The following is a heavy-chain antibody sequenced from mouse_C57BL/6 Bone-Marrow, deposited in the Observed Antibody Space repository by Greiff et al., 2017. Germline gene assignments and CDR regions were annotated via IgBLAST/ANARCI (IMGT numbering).Heavy chain of an antibody. CDR1: GYTFTDYY. J-gene: IGHJ2*01. D-gene: IGHD1-1*01. Sequence: VQLHQSGPELVKPGASVKISCKASGYTFTDYYMNWVKQSHGKSLEWIGDINPNNGGTSYNQKLKGKATLTVDKSSSTAYMELRSLTSEDSAVYYCARDYYGSSWYFDYWGQGTILTVSS. V-gene: IGHV1-26*01. CDR2: INPNNGGT. CDR3: ARDYYGSSWYFDY.